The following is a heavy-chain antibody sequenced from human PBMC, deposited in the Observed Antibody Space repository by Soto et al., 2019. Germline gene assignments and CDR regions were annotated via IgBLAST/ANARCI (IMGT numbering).Heavy chain of an antibody. CDR3: ARTEVRTTGTTGYYYSGMDV. J-gene: IGHJ6*02. Sequence: GASVKVSCKASGGTFSSYAISWVRQAPGQGLEWMGGIIPIFGTANYAQKFQGRVTITADEPTSTAYMELSSLRSEDTAVYYCARTEVRTTGTTGYYYSGMDVWGQGTTVTVSS. CDR1: GGTFSSYA. V-gene: IGHV1-69*13. D-gene: IGHD1-1*01. CDR2: IIPIFGTA.